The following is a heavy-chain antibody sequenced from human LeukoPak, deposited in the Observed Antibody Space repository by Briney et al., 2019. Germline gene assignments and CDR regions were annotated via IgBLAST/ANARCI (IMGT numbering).Heavy chain of an antibody. CDR3: ARDGSVVTPEGYGMDV. J-gene: IGHJ6*02. V-gene: IGHV4-59*01. D-gene: IGHD4-23*01. CDR1: GGSISSYY. Sequence: SETLSLTCTVSGGSISSYYWSWIRQPPGKGLEWIGYIYYSGSTNYNPSLKSRVTISVDTSKNQFSLKLSSVTAADTAVYYCARDGSVVTPEGYGMDVWGQGTTVTVSS. CDR2: IYYSGST.